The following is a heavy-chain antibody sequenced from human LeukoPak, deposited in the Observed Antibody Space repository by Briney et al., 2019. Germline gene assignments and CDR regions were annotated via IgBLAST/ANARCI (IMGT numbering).Heavy chain of an antibody. CDR2: IYSGGST. CDR3: ARGNWFDP. CDR1: GFTVSSNY. J-gene: IGHJ5*02. V-gene: IGHV3-66*01. Sequence: GGSLRLSCEASGFTVSSNYMSWARQAPGKGLEWVSVIYSGGSTDYADSVKGRFTISRDNSKNTLYLQMNTLRAEDTAVYYCARGNWFDPWGQGTLVTVSS.